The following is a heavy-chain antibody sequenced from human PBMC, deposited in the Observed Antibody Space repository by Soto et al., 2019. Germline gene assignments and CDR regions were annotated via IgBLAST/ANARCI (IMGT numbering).Heavy chain of an antibody. D-gene: IGHD6-6*01. CDR3: ARDREAARPGWFDP. J-gene: IGHJ5*02. CDR2: ISAYNGNT. Sequence: ASVKVSCKASGYTFTTYGLSRVRQAPGQGLEWMGWISAYNGNTNYARKFQGRVTMTTDTSTSTAYMELRSLRPDDTAVYYCARDREAARPGWFDPWGQGTLVTVSS. CDR1: GYTFTTYG. V-gene: IGHV1-18*04.